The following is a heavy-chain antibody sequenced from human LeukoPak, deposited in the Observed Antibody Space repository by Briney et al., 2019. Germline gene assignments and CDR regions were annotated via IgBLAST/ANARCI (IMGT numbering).Heavy chain of an antibody. CDR3: ARPRAYGSGSYIDY. Sequence: SETLSLTCTVSGGSISSSIYYWGWIRQPPGKGLEWIGSIYYSGSTYYNPSLKSRVTISVDTSKNQFSLKLSSVTAADTAVYYCARPRAYGSGSYIDYRGQGTLVTVSS. CDR2: IYYSGST. CDR1: GGSISSSIYY. D-gene: IGHD3-10*01. V-gene: IGHV4-39*01. J-gene: IGHJ4*02.